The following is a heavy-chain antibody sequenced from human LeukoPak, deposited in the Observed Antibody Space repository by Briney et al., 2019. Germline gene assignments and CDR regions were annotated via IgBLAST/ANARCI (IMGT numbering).Heavy chain of an antibody. CDR2: IIPIFGTA. CDR3: ATGTYFSGRKH. D-gene: IGHD2-15*01. CDR1: GGTFSSYA. V-gene: IGHV1-69*06. J-gene: IGHJ4*02. Sequence: SVKVSCKASGGTFSSYAISWVRQAPGQGLEWMGGIIPIFGTANYAQKFQGRVTMTEDTSTDTAYMELSSLRSEDTAVYYCATGTYFSGRKHWGKGTLVTVSS.